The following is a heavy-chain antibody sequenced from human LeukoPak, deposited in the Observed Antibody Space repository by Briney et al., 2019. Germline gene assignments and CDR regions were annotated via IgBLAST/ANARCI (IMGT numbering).Heavy chain of an antibody. CDR3: ATGPGGPSDY. J-gene: IGHJ4*02. Sequence: SETLSLTCTVSGGSISSYYWSWIRQPPGKGLEWIGYIYYSGSTNYNPSLKSRVTISVDTSKNKFSLKLSSATAADTAVYYCATGPGGPSDYWGQGTLVTVSS. CDR2: IYYSGST. CDR1: GGSISSYY. D-gene: IGHD1-14*01. V-gene: IGHV4-59*08.